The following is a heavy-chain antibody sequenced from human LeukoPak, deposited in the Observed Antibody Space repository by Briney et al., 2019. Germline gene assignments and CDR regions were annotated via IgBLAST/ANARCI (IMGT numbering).Heavy chain of an antibody. V-gene: IGHV3-53*01. CDR1: GFSVRTNY. J-gene: IGHJ3*02. CDR2: IYSGGTP. Sequence: PGGSLRLSRAASGFSVRTNYISCVRPAPGRRGGWVSDIYSGGTPRYADSVKGRFTISRDNSKITLYLQMPRLRVEDTAVYHCARALPHKYYYDSSGYYGDAFDIWGQGTLATVSS. CDR3: ARALPHKYYYDSSGYYGDAFDI. D-gene: IGHD3-22*01.